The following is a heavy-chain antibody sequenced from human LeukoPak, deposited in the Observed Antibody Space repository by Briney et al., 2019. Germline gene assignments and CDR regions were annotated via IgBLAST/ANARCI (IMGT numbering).Heavy chain of an antibody. V-gene: IGHV6-1*01. CDR2: TYYRSRWYS. D-gene: IGHD7-27*01. Sequence: SPTLSLTCAISGASASSDSAAWNWVRQFPSRGLEWLGRTYYRSRWYSNNAESVKSRITIIPDTSKTHSSLQLKSLTHEDTALYFCARELGHNSFDYWGQGTLVTVSS. J-gene: IGHJ4*02. CDR1: GASASSDSAA. CDR3: ARELGHNSFDY.